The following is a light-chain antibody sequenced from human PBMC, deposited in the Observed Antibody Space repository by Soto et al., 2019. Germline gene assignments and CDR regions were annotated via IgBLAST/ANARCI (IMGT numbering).Light chain of an antibody. CDR3: HHYHNWPMT. CDR1: QSVISSS. J-gene: IGKJ5*01. CDR2: DSS. V-gene: IGKV3-15*01. Sequence: EIVLTQSPATLSLSPGERATLSCRASQSVISSSLAWYQQKPGQAPRLLIYDSSTRATDIPARFSGSGSGTEFTLTISSLQSEDFAVYYCHHYHNWPMTFGQGTRLEIK.